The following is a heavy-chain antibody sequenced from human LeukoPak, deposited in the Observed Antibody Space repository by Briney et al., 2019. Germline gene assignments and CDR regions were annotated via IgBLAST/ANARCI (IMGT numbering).Heavy chain of an antibody. CDR1: GYSFTNDW. D-gene: IGHD5-24*01. V-gene: IGHV5-51*01. J-gene: IGHJ4*02. CDR3: ARLSGGDMARNFDY. Sequence: GESLKISCKGSGYSFTNDWIAWVRQMPGKGLEWMGIIYPGDSDTRYSPSFQGQVTISADKSITTAHLHWSSLKASDTAMYYCARLSGGDMARNFDYWGQGTLVTVSS. CDR2: IYPGDSDT.